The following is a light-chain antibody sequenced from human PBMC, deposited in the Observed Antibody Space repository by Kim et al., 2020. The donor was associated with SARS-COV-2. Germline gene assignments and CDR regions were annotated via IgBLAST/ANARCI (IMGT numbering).Light chain of an antibody. CDR3: AAWDDRLSGWV. V-gene: IGLV1-47*01. Sequence: QSVLTQPPSASGTPGQRVTISCSGSSSNIEKNYVYWYQQVPGTAPKVLIYGNNQRPSGVPDRFSGSKSGTSASLAISGLRSEDEADYYCAAWDDRLSGWVFGGGTQVTVL. CDR1: SSNIEKNY. J-gene: IGLJ3*02. CDR2: GNN.